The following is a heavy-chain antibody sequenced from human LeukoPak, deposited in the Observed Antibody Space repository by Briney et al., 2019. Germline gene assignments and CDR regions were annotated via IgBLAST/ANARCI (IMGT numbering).Heavy chain of an antibody. J-gene: IGHJ4*02. Sequence: PGGSLRLSCAASGFTFSDYYMSWIRQAPGKGLEWVSLISGEVGSTFYADSVKGRSTISRDNSKNSLYFQMNSLRSDDTALYYCARESESSGWYDYWGQGTLVTVSS. D-gene: IGHD6-19*01. CDR2: ISGEVGST. V-gene: IGHV3-43*02. CDR1: GFTFSDYY. CDR3: ARESESSGWYDY.